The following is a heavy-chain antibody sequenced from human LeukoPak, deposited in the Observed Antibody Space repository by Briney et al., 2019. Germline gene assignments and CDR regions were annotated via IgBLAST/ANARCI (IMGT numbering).Heavy chain of an antibody. V-gene: IGHV4-34*01. D-gene: IGHD2-15*01. CDR3: AREWVGDCSGGSCYIYYYYYGMDV. J-gene: IGHJ6*02. CDR1: GGSFSGYY. Sequence: PSETLSLTCAVYGGSFSGYYWSWIRQPPGKGLEWIGEINHIGSTNYNPSLKSRVTISVDTSKTQFSLKLSSVTAADTAVYYCAREWVGDCSGGSCYIYYYYYGMDVWGQGTTVTVSS. CDR2: INHIGST.